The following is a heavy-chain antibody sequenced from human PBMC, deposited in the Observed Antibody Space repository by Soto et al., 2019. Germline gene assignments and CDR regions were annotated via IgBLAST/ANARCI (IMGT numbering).Heavy chain of an antibody. Sequence: EVQLVESGGGLVQPGGSLRLSCAASGFTFSTYWMTWVRQPPGKGLEWVANMAHDGSETYYVDSVRGRFTVSRDNAKNSLYLQMNSLRVEDTAVYYCVCGGNFFIYWGQGTLVTVSP. J-gene: IGHJ4*02. CDR1: GFTFSTYW. CDR2: MAHDGSET. CDR3: VCGGNFFIY. D-gene: IGHD3-16*01. V-gene: IGHV3-7*01.